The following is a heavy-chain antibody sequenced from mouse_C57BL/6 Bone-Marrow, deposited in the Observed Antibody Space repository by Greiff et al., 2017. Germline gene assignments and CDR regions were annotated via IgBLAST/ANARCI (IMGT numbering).Heavy chain of an antibody. CDR1: GFNIKDDY. V-gene: IGHV14-4*01. CDR2: IDPEIGDT. J-gene: IGHJ2*01. Sequence: EVQLQQSGAELVRPRASVKLSCTASGFNIKDDYIHWVKQRPEQGLEWIGWIDPEIGDTEYASKFQGKATITSATSSNTAYLQLSSLTSEDTAVYYCSSFDGNYFDFWGQGTPLTVAS. CDR3: SSFDGNYFDF. D-gene: IGHD2-3*01.